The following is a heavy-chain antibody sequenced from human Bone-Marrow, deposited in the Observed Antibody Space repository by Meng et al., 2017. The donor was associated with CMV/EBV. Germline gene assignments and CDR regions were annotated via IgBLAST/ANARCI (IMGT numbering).Heavy chain of an antibody. Sequence: LSLTCAASGFTFSSYSMNWVRQAPGKGLEWVSSISSSSSYIYYADSVKGRFTISRDNAKNSLYLQMNSLRAEDTAVYYCARALDIVVVPSRLGLDYWGQGTLVTVSS. CDR2: ISSSSSYI. V-gene: IGHV3-21*01. J-gene: IGHJ4*02. D-gene: IGHD2-2*03. CDR3: ARALDIVVVPSRLGLDY. CDR1: GFTFSSYS.